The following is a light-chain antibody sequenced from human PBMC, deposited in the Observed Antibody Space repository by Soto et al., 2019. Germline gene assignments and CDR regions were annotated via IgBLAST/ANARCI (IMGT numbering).Light chain of an antibody. J-gene: IGKJ1*01. Sequence: EFVLTQSPGTLSLSPVERATLSCMASQTVRNNYLAWYQQKPGQAPRLLIYDASSRATGIPDRFSGGGSGTDFTLTISRLEPEDFAVYYCQQYGSSPRTFGQGTKVDNK. CDR2: DAS. V-gene: IGKV3-20*01. CDR3: QQYGSSPRT. CDR1: QTVRNNY.